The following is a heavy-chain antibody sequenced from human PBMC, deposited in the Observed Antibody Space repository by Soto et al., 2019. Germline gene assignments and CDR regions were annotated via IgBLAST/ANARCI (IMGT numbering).Heavy chain of an antibody. J-gene: IGHJ3*02. CDR3: AKGGLSEDIVVVVAATASSDAFDI. V-gene: IGHV3-9*01. D-gene: IGHD2-15*01. Sequence: GGSLRLSCAASGFTFDDYAMHWVRQAPGKGLEWVSGISWNSGSIGYADSVKGRFTISRDNAKNSLYLQMNSLRAEDTAVYYCAKGGLSEDIVVVVAATASSDAFDIWGQGTMVTVSS. CDR1: GFTFDDYA. CDR2: ISWNSGSI.